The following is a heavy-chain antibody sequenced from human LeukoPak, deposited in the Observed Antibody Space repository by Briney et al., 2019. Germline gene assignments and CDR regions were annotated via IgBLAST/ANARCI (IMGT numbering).Heavy chain of an antibody. J-gene: IGHJ4*02. D-gene: IGHD5-18*01. Sequence: SETLSLTCAVYGGSFSGYYWSWIRQPPGKGLEWIGEINHSGSTNYNLSLKSRVTISVDTSKNQFSLKLSSVTAADTAVYYCARRGIQLWLRASFDYWGQGTLVTVSS. V-gene: IGHV4-34*01. CDR1: GGSFSGYY. CDR3: ARRGIQLWLRASFDY. CDR2: INHSGST.